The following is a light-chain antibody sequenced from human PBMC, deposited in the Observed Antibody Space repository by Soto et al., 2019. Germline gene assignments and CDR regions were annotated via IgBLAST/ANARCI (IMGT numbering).Light chain of an antibody. CDR2: DGS. V-gene: IGKV3D-20*02. Sequence: EIVLTQSPGTLSLSPGERATLSCRASQSVSSNYLAWYQQKPGQAPRLLIYDGSKRAAGVPDRISGDGSGTDYTLTISSLEPEDFAVYYCQQRTRWPMTFGQGTRLEIK. CDR1: QSVSSNY. J-gene: IGKJ5*01. CDR3: QQRTRWPMT.